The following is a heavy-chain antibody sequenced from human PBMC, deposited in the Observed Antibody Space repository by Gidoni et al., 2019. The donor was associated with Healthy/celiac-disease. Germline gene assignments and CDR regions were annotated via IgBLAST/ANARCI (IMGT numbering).Heavy chain of an antibody. D-gene: IGHD4-4*01. J-gene: IGHJ6*02. CDR1: GFTFSSYW. CDR3: ARGVDSNYYYYYGMDV. CDR2: IKQDGSEK. V-gene: IGHV3-7*01. Sequence: EVQLVESGGGLVQLGGSLRLSCAASGFTFSSYWMSWVRQAPGKGLEWVANIKQDGSEKYYVDSVKGRFTISRDNAKNSLYLQMNSLRAEDTAVYYCARGVDSNYYYYYGMDVWGQGTTVTVSS.